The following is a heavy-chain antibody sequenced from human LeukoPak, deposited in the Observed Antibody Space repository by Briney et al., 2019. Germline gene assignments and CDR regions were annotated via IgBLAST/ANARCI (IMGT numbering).Heavy chain of an antibody. Sequence: PGGSLRRSCAASGFTFINSAMSWVRQAPGKGLEWVSTLSGSGITTYYADSVKGRFTISRDNSKNTLYLQMNSLRAEDTAVYYCAKGIFSSGWSYFDYWGHGTLVTVSS. D-gene: IGHD6-19*01. CDR1: GFTFINSA. CDR2: LSGSGITT. CDR3: AKGIFSSGWSYFDY. J-gene: IGHJ4*01. V-gene: IGHV3-23*01.